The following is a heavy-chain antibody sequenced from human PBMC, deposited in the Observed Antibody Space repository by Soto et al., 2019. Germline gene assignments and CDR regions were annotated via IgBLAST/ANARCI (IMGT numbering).Heavy chain of an antibody. Sequence: GGSLRLSCAASGFTFSSYAMHWVRQAPGKGLEWVAVISYDGSNKYYADSVKGRFTISRDNSKNTLYLQMNSLRAEDTAVYYCAKPDTYYHDRSGYYIFDYWGQGTPVTVSS. CDR3: AKPDTYYHDRSGYYIFDY. J-gene: IGHJ4*02. CDR2: ISYDGSNK. D-gene: IGHD3-22*01. V-gene: IGHV3-30*18. CDR1: GFTFSSYA.